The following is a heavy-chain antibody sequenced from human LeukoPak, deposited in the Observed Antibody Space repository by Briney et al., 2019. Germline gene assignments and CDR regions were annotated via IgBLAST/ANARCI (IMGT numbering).Heavy chain of an antibody. CDR2: LYSDGAT. CDR3: ARVAYYRVTADQITDAFDV. CDR1: GFTVSSYY. Sequence: GGSLRLSCAASGFTVSSYYMNWVRQAPGKGLQWVSILYSDGATYYADSVKGRFTISRDNSRSTLYLQMNSLRAEDSAVYFCARVAYYRVTADQITDAFDVWGHGTVVTVSS. V-gene: IGHV3-66*01. J-gene: IGHJ3*01. D-gene: IGHD2-21*02.